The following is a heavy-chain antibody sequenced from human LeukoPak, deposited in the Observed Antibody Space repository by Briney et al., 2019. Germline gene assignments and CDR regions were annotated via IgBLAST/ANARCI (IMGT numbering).Heavy chain of an antibody. Sequence: PSETLSLTCAVYGGSVSGYYWSWIRQPPGKGLEWIGEINHSGSTNYNPSLKSRVTISVDTSKNQFSLKLSSVTAADTAVYYCARERSGYYYYYYMDVWGKGTTVTVSS. D-gene: IGHD3-10*01. J-gene: IGHJ6*03. V-gene: IGHV4-34*01. CDR3: ARERSGYYYYYYMDV. CDR2: INHSGST. CDR1: GGSVSGYY.